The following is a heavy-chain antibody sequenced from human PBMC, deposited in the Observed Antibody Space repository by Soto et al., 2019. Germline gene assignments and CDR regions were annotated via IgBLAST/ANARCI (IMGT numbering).Heavy chain of an antibody. D-gene: IGHD2-21*01. CDR3: AKVPTRPLWYMDV. CDR2: ISGSGGNT. CDR1: GFTFSTYG. V-gene: IGHV3-23*01. J-gene: IGHJ6*03. Sequence: GGSPRLSCAASGFTFSTYGMSWVRQAPGKGLEWVSDISGSGGNTYYADSVKGRFTISRDNSKNTLYLQMNSLRAGDTAIYYCAKVPTRPLWYMDVWGKGTTVTVSS.